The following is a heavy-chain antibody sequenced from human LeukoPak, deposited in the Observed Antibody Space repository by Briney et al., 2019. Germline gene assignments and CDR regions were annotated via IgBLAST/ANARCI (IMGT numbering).Heavy chain of an antibody. CDR3: ARLPTAVTPHVDY. CDR1: GGSITSYY. V-gene: IGHV4-59*01. J-gene: IGHJ4*02. CDR2: MYYSGTT. D-gene: IGHD4-23*01. Sequence: MTSETLSLTCTVSGGSITSYYRSWIRQSPGKGLEWIGFMYYSGTTNYNPSLKSRVTISLGMSKNQFSLKLSSVTAEDTAVYYCARLPTAVTPHVDYWGQGTLVTVSS.